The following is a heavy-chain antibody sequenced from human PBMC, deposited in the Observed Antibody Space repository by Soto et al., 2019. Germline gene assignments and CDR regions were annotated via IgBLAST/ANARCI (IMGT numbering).Heavy chain of an antibody. D-gene: IGHD1-1*01. CDR2: ISYDGSNK. V-gene: IGHV3-30-3*01. J-gene: IGHJ4*02. Sequence: VQLVESGGGLIQPGGSLRLSCAGSGFIVSSYYMSWVRQAPGKGLEWVAVISYDGSNKYYADSVKGRFTISRDNSKNTLYLQMNSLRAEDTAVYYCARDDDPGWWTGTSPPRYYFDYWGQGTLVTVSS. CDR1: GFIVSSYY. CDR3: ARDDDPGWWTGTSPPRYYFDY.